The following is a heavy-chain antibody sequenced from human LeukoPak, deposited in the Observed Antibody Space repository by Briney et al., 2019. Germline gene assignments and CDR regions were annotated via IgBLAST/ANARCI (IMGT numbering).Heavy chain of an antibody. V-gene: IGHV3-30*04. Sequence: PGRSLRLSCAASGFTFSSYAMHWVRQAPGKGLEWVAVISYDGSNKYYADSVKGRFTISRDNSKNTLYLQMNSLRAEDTAVYYCAKGDYYDSSGYYLLDYWGQGTLVTVSS. CDR2: ISYDGSNK. J-gene: IGHJ4*02. CDR3: AKGDYYDSSGYYLLDY. D-gene: IGHD3-22*01. CDR1: GFTFSSYA.